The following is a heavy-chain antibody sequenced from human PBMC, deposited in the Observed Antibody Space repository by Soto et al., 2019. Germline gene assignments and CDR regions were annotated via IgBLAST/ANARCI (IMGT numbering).Heavy chain of an antibody. CDR3: VKDLRVTAFGGLRGFDF. CDR1: GFTFSNYA. J-gene: IGHJ4*02. V-gene: IGHV3-23*01. D-gene: IGHD3-16*01. CDR2: IGGSGDYT. Sequence: GGSLRLSCAASGFTFSNYAMNWVRQAPGKGPEWVSTIGGSGDYTYYADSVKGRFTISRDNSKNALNLQMSSLRGEDTAVYYCVKDLRVTAFGGLRGFDFWGQGTRVTVSS.